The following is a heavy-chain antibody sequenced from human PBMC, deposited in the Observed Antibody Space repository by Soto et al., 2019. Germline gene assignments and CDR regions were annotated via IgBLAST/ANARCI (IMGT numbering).Heavy chain of an antibody. CDR3: ARTPGGAPADYYFDY. CDR2: IHYSGNT. Sequence: QVRLQESGPGLVKPSKTLSLTCTVSGGSISSGDYYWSWIRHHPGGGLEWIGYIHYSGNTYYDPSLKSRLTMSVDTSKNQFSLNLSSVTAADMAVYYCARTPGGAPADYYFDYWGLGTLVTVSS. J-gene: IGHJ4*02. CDR1: GGSISSGDYY. D-gene: IGHD4-17*01. V-gene: IGHV4-31*03.